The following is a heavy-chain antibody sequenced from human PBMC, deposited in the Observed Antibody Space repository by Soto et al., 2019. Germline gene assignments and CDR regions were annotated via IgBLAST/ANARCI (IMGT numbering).Heavy chain of an antibody. CDR1: GFTFSSYG. D-gene: IGHD4-17*01. Sequence: ESGGGVVQPGRSLRLSCAASGFTFSSYGMHWVRQAPGKGLEWVAVISYDGSNKYYADSVKGRFTISRDNSKNTLYLQMNSLRAEDTAVYYCAKGDYGDYVTLGYWGQGTLVTVSS. CDR2: ISYDGSNK. V-gene: IGHV3-30*18. J-gene: IGHJ4*02. CDR3: AKGDYGDYVTLGY.